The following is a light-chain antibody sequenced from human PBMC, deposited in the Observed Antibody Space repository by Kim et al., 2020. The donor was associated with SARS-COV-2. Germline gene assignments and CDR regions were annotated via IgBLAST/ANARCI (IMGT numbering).Light chain of an antibody. CDR1: QSISGY. CDR2: AAS. V-gene: IGKV1-39*01. CDR3: QQSYSSPRT. Sequence: DIQMTQSPSSLSASVGDRVTITCRSSQSISGYLNWYQQRPGRAPELLIFAASTLQSGVPSRFSGNGSGTEFALTISSLQHVDFATYDCQQSYSSPRTFGQGTKVDIK. J-gene: IGKJ1*01.